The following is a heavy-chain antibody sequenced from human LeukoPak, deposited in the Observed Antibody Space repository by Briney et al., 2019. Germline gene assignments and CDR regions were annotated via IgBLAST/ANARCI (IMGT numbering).Heavy chain of an antibody. CDR1: GGSFSCYY. CDR3: ASSNRPFIAVAKLDV. Sequence: SETLSLTCAVYGGSFSCYYWSWIRQPPGKGLEWIGEINHSGSTNYNPSLKSRVTISVDTSKNQFSLKLSSVTAADTAVYYCASSNRPFIAVAKLDVWGQGTTVTVSS. CDR2: INHSGST. J-gene: IGHJ6*02. D-gene: IGHD6-19*01. V-gene: IGHV4-34*01.